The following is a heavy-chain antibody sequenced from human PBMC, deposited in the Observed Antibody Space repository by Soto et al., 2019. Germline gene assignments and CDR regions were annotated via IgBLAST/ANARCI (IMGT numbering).Heavy chain of an antibody. J-gene: IGHJ4*02. D-gene: IGHD3-22*01. CDR3: ARVRGTEMEVDSSIDY. CDR1: GGSISSSNW. CDR2: IYHSGST. V-gene: IGHV4-4*02. Sequence: SETLSLTCAVSGGSISSSNWWSWVRQPPGKGLEWIGEIYHSGSTNYNPSLKSRVTISVDKSKNQFSLKLSSVTAADTAVYYCARVRGTEMEVDSSIDYWGQGTLVTVSS.